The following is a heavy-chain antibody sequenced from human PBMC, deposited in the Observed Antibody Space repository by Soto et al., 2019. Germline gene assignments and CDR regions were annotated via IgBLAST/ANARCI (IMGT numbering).Heavy chain of an antibody. Sequence: QVHLQQWGAGLLKPSETLSLTCGVYGGSFSDYYWSWIRQSPGKGLEWIGEFKHSGGTNYSPSLTGRATISADTSKNQLYLKLTSVTAADTAVYYCARQVVGLAVTQDWGQGTLVTVSS. V-gene: IGHV4-34*01. D-gene: IGHD6-19*01. CDR2: FKHSGGT. CDR3: ARQVVGLAVTQD. J-gene: IGHJ4*02. CDR1: GGSFSDYY.